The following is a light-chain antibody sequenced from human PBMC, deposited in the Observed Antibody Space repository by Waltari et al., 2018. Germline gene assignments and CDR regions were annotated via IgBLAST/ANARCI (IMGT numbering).Light chain of an antibody. J-gene: IGKJ4*01. CDR1: QDISKN. CDR2: GAS. CDR3: LQYHTFPLT. Sequence: DIQMTKSPSSLFASVGYRVTITCQASQDISKNLHWFQQKPGKAPNLLIYGASSLHTGVPSRFSGSKSGTHFTFTISSLQPEDIATYYCLQYHTFPLTFGGGTKVEIK. V-gene: IGKV1-33*01.